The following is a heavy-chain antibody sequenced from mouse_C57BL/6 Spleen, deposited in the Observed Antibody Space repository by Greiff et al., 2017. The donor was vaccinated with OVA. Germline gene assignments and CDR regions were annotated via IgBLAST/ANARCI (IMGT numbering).Heavy chain of an antibody. CDR1: GFSFNTYA. J-gene: IGHJ2*01. D-gene: IGHD2-1*01. V-gene: IGHV10-1*01. CDR2: IRSKSNNYAT. Sequence: EVKLQESGGGLVQPKGSLKLSCAASGFSFNTYAMNWVRQAPGTGLEWVARIRSKSNNYATYYDDSVKDRFTISRDDSESKLYLQMNNLKTEDTSRYYCVRDGNSNFDYWGQGTTLTVSS. CDR3: VRDGNSNFDY.